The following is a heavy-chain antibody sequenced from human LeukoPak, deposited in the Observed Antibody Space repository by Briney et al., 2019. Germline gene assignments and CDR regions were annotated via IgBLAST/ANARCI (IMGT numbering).Heavy chain of an antibody. J-gene: IGHJ4*02. V-gene: IGHV4-38-2*01. Sequence: PSETLSLTCPVTGHSVSSAYSWGSIRQPPGKGLEWIWSIYHIWRTYYTPCLKSRATTSVDTSKHRFSLKPTSVTSTRPSFYFYAGQHDSNGYYFYWGQGTLVSVS. D-gene: IGHD3-22*01. CDR1: GHSVSSAYS. CDR3: AGQHDSNGYYFY. CDR2: IYHIWRT.